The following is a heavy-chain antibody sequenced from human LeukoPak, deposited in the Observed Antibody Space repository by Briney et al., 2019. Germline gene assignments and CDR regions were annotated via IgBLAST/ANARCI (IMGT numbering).Heavy chain of an antibody. CDR3: ARRPLPGYYYDTSAYYKM. CDR1: GGSISSSRYY. CDR2: IYYSGRT. D-gene: IGHD3-22*01. J-gene: IGHJ4*02. V-gene: IGHV4-39*01. Sequence: PSETLSLTCTVSGGSISSSRYYWGWIRQPPGKGLEWIGNIYYSGRTFYNPSLKSRLTISVDTSKNQFSLKLNSVTAADTAFYYCARRPLPGYYYDTSAYYKMWGQGTLVTVSS.